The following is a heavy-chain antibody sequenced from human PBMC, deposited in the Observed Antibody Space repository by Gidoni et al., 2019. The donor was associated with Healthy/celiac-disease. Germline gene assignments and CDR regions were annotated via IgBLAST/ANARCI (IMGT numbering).Heavy chain of an antibody. CDR1: AFTFSCYA. Sequence: EVQLLESGGGLVQPGGSLRISCAASAFTFSCYAMSWVRQAPGKGLEWVSAISGSGGSTYYADSVKGRFTISRDNSKNTLYLQMNSLRAEDTAVYYCAKIQAVADPYDAFDIWGQGTMVTVSS. CDR3: AKIQAVADPYDAFDI. D-gene: IGHD6-19*01. CDR2: ISGSGGST. J-gene: IGHJ3*02. V-gene: IGHV3-23*01.